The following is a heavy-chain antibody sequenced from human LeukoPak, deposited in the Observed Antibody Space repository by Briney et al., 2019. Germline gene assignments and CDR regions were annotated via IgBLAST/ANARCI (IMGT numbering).Heavy chain of an antibody. CDR3: AREGSPMIVVVGGTGGGFDP. V-gene: IGHV1-3*01. CDR2: INAGNGNT. J-gene: IGHJ5*02. CDR1: GYTFAKYA. D-gene: IGHD3-22*01. Sequence: GASVKVSCKASGYTFAKYAIHWVRQAPGQRLEWMGWINAGNGNTRYSQKFQGRVTMTRDTSTSTVYMELSSLRSEDTAVYYCAREGSPMIVVVGGTGGGFDPWGQGTLVTVSS.